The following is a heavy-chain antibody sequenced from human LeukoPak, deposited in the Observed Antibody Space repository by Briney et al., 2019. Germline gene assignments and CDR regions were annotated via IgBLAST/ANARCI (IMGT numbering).Heavy chain of an antibody. CDR2: INPNSGGT. D-gene: IGHD2-15*01. Sequence: GASVKVSCKASGYTFTGYYMHWVRQAPAQGLESMGWINPNSGGTNYAQKFQSRVTMTRDTSISTTYMELSRLRSDDTAVYYCARLAGHAVTRDGDYWGQGTLVTVSS. V-gene: IGHV1-2*02. CDR3: ARLAGHAVTRDGDY. J-gene: IGHJ4*02. CDR1: GYTFTGYY.